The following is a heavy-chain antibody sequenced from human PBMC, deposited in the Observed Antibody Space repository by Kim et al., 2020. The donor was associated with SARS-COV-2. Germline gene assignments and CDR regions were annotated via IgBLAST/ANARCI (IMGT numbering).Heavy chain of an antibody. D-gene: IGHD5-12*01. CDR3: ARDRDLIVATSRGLDV. J-gene: IGHJ6*02. Sequence: KVKGRFTLTRDTSTSTVYMELRSLRSEDKAVYYCARDRDLIVATSRGLDVWGQGTMVTVSS. V-gene: IGHV1-46*01.